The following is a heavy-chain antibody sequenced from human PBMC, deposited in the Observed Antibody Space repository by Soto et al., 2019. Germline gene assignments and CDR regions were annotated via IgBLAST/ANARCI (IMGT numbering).Heavy chain of an antibody. V-gene: IGHV2-5*01. Sequence: QITLKESGPTLVKPTQTLTLTCTFSGFSLSTSGVGVGWIRQPPGKALEWIALIYWNDDKRYSPSLKSRLTITKDTSKNPVVLTMTNMDPVDIATYYCAHRFDPYSSSLYLDWFDPWGQGTLVTVSS. D-gene: IGHD6-13*01. J-gene: IGHJ5*02. CDR3: AHRFDPYSSSLYLDWFDP. CDR1: GFSLSTSGVG. CDR2: IYWNDDK.